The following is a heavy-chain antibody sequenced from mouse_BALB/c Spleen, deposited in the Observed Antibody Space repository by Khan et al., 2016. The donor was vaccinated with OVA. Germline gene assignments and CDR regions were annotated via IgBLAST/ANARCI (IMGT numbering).Heavy chain of an antibody. D-gene: IGHD1-1*01. Sequence: DLVKPGASVKLSCKASGYIFTSYWINWIKQRPGQGLEWIGRVAPGSGITYYNEMFKGKATLTVDTSSSTAYIQLRGLSSEDSAVYFCARSRYYYGSNLNAMDYWGQGTSVTVSS. CDR1: GYIFTSYW. CDR2: VAPGSGIT. V-gene: IGHV1S41*01. CDR3: ARSRYYYGSNLNAMDY. J-gene: IGHJ4*01.